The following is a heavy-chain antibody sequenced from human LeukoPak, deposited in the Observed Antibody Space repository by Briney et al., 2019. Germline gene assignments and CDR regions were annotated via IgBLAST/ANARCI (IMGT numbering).Heavy chain of an antibody. CDR1: GGTFSSYA. J-gene: IGHJ6*02. D-gene: IGHD3-9*01. CDR2: IIPIFGTA. CDR3: AREHYLTGYYTPYYYYGMDV. V-gene: IGHV1-69*01. Sequence: ASVKVSCKASGGTFSSYAISWVRQAPGQGLEWMGGIIPIFGTANYAQKFQGRVTITADESTSTAYMELSSLRSEDTAVYYCAREHYLTGYYTPYYYYGMDVWGQGTTVTVSS.